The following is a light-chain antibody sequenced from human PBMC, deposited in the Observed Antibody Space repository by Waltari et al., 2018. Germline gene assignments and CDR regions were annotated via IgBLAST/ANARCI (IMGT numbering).Light chain of an antibody. V-gene: IGLV3-25*03. CDR1: VLTKQY. Sequence: SNELTQPSSVSVSPGQTARITCSGDVLTKQYAYWYQQKPGQAPVLIIYKDSARPSGIPEGISGSTSGTELTLTISGVQSEDEADYYCQSSDSTGTYVLFGGGTHLTVL. J-gene: IGLJ2*01. CDR2: KDS. CDR3: QSSDSTGTYVL.